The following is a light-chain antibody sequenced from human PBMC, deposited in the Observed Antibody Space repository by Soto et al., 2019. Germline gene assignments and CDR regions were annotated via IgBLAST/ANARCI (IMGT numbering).Light chain of an antibody. V-gene: IGKV3-11*01. J-gene: IGKJ4*01. CDR2: DAS. CDR1: QSVSSY. Sequence: EIVLTQSPATLSLSPGEIATLSFRASQSVSSYLAWYQQKPGQAPRLLIYDASNSATGIPARFSGSGSGTDFTLTISSLEPEDFAVYYCQQRSNWPTFGGGTKVEIK. CDR3: QQRSNWPT.